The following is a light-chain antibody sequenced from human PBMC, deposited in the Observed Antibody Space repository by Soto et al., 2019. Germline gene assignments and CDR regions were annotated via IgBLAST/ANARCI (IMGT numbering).Light chain of an antibody. CDR2: DVS. V-gene: IGKV3-11*01. J-gene: IGKJ1*01. Sequence: EIVLTQSPATLSLSPGERATLSCGASQSVSTYLAWYQQKPGQAPRLLIYDVSNRATGIPARFSGSGSGTNFTLTISGLEPEDFAVYYRQHRSGWPPWTFGQGTKVQI. CDR3: QHRSGWPPWT. CDR1: QSVSTY.